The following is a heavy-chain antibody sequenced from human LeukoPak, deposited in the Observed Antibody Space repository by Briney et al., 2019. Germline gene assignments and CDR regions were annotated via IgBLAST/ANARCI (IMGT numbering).Heavy chain of an antibody. CDR2: IYYSGST. J-gene: IGHJ3*02. V-gene: IGHV4-39*01. D-gene: IGHD6-13*01. Sequence: PSETLSLTCTVSGGSISSSSYYWGWIRQPPGKGLEWIGSIYYSGSTYYNPSLKSRVTISVDTSKNQFSLKLSSVTAADTAVYYCARVAIAAAGIGAFDIWGQGTMVTVSS. CDR3: ARVAIAAAGIGAFDI. CDR1: GGSISSSSYY.